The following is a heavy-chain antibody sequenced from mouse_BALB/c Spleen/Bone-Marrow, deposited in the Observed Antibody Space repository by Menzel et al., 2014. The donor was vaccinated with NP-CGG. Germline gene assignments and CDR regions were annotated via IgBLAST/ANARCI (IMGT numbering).Heavy chain of an antibody. V-gene: IGHV5-9-1*01. J-gene: IGHJ4*01. Sequence: EVMLVESGGGLVKPGGSLKLSCAASGFTFSSYAMSWVCQTPEKRLGWVATISSGGSYIYYPDSVKGRFTISRDNAKNTLYLQMSSLRSEDTAMYYCARRYGNYGAMDYWGQGTSVTVSS. CDR1: GFTFSSYA. CDR2: ISSGGSYI. CDR3: ARRYGNYGAMDY. D-gene: IGHD2-10*02.